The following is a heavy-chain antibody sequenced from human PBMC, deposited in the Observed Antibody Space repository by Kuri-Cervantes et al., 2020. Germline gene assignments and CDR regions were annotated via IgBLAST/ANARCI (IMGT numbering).Heavy chain of an antibody. D-gene: IGHD4-17*01. V-gene: IGHV3-30-3*01. J-gene: IGHJ6*02. Sequence: LSLTCAVSGYSINSGYYWGWIRQPPGKGLEWVAVISYDGSNKYYADSVKGRFTISRDNSKNTLYLQMNSLRAEDTAVYYCAREAVTTYYYGMDVWGQGTTVTVSS. CDR1: GYSINSGYY. CDR2: ISYDGSNK. CDR3: AREAVTTYYYGMDV.